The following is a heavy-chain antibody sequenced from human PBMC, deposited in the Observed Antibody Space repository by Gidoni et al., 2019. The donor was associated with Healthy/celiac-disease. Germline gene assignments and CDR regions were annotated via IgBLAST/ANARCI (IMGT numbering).Heavy chain of an antibody. V-gene: IGHV3-33*01. CDR2: IWYDGSNK. Sequence: QVQLVESGGGVVKPRRSLRISCAASGFTFSTYGMHWVRQAPGKGLEWVAVIWYDGSNKYYADSVKGRFTITRDNSKNTLYLHMNSLRAEDTAVYYCARTEEDYWGQGTLVTVSS. J-gene: IGHJ4*02. CDR3: ARTEEDY. CDR1: GFTFSTYG.